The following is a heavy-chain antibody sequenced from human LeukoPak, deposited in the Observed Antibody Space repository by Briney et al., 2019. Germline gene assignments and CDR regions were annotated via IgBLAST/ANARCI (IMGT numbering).Heavy chain of an antibody. CDR1: GYTFTSYG. D-gene: IGHD4-17*01. Sequence: ASVKVSCKASGYTFTSYGISWVRQAPGQGLEWMGIINPSGGTTSYAQKFQGRLTMTRDMSTSTVYMELSSLRSDDTAVYYCARGGDYGDGGWDYFDYWGQGTLVTVSS. J-gene: IGHJ4*02. CDR2: INPSGGTT. CDR3: ARGGDYGDGGWDYFDY. V-gene: IGHV1-46*01.